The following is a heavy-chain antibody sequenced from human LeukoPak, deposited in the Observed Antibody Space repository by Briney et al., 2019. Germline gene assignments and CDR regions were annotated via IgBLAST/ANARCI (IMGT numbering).Heavy chain of an antibody. D-gene: IGHD2-15*01. CDR1: GFTFDDYA. V-gene: IGHV3-9*03. CDR2: ISWNSGSI. CDR3: APGGSGVVAAPPDALDI. J-gene: IGHJ3*02. Sequence: GGSLRLSCAASGFTFDDYAMHWVRQAPGKGLEWVSGISWNSGSIGYADSVKGRFTISRDNAKNSLYLQMNSLRAEDMAVYYCAPGGSGVVAAPPDALDIWGQATMVPVSS.